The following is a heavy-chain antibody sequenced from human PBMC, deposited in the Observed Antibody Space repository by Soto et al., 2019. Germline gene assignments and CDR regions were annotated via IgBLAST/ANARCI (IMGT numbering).Heavy chain of an antibody. J-gene: IGHJ5*02. D-gene: IGHD3-3*01. CDR3: ARAKTYYDFWSGYLNWFDP. CDR1: GGSISSGDYY. V-gene: IGHV4-30-4*01. CDR2: IYYSGST. Sequence: SETLSLTCTVSGGSISSGDYYWSWIRQPPGKGLEWIGYIYYSGSTYYNPSLKSRVTISVDTSKNQFSLKLSSVTAADTAVYYCARAKTYYDFWSGYLNWFDPWGQGTLVTVSS.